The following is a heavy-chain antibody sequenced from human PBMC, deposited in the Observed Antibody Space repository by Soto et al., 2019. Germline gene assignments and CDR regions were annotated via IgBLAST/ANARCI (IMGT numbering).Heavy chain of an antibody. V-gene: IGHV2-5*01. CDR1: GFSLSSSGES. CDR2: RYWNGIE. J-gene: IGHJ4*02. D-gene: IGHD2-15*01. CDR3: AHGDSLDVHY. Sequence: ITLKESGPTLVKPTQTLTLTCTFSGFSLSSSGESVGWIRQPPGKALKWLALRYWNGIERYSPALKTRLTVFKDASKSQVVLKMPNMDTVDTATDVSAHGDSLDVHYWGQGTLVTVSP.